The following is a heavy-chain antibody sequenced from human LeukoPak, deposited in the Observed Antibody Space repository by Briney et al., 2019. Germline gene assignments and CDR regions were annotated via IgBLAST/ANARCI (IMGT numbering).Heavy chain of an antibody. CDR1: GFTFSSYA. Sequence: PGGSLRLSCAASGFTFSSYAMSWVRQAPGKGLEGVAIINQAGAGKYYVDSVKGRFTISRDNSKNTLSLQLGSLRDEDTAVYYCARARASCCSPRGGDYLDSWGQGTLVTVSS. J-gene: IGHJ4*02. V-gene: IGHV3-7*01. CDR2: INQAGAGK. CDR3: ARARASCCSPRGGDYLDS. D-gene: IGHD2-15*01.